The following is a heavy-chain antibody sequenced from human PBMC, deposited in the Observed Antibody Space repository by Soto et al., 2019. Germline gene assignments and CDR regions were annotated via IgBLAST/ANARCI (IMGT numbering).Heavy chain of an antibody. CDR2: IYPGDSDT. Sequence: PGESLKISCKGSGYSFTSYWIGWVRQMPGKGLEWMGIIYPGDSDTRYSPSFQGQVTISADKSISTAYLQWSSLKASDTAMYYCARQEAEYCSGGSCSLSYNWFDPWGQGTLVTVSS. J-gene: IGHJ5*02. V-gene: IGHV5-51*01. CDR1: GYSFTSYW. CDR3: ARQEAEYCSGGSCSLSYNWFDP. D-gene: IGHD2-15*01.